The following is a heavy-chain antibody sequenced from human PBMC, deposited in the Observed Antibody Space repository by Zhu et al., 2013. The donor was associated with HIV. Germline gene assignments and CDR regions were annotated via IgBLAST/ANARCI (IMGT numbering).Heavy chain of an antibody. D-gene: IGHD3-16*01. V-gene: IGHV1-2*02. J-gene: IGHJ3*02. CDR2: INLNSGGT. Sequence: QVQLVQSGAEVRKPGASVKVSCKASGFSFTGNYIHWVRQVPGQGLEWIGWINLNSGGTSYAQKFQGRVTMTRDTSITTAYMELRRLISDDTAVYYCASDLWDKAFDIWGQGTMVTVSS. CDR1: GFSFTGNY. CDR3: ASDLWDKAFDI.